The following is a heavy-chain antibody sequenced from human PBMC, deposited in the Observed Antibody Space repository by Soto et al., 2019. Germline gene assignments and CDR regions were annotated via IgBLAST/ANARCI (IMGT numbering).Heavy chain of an antibody. V-gene: IGHV1-69*13. CDR1: GGTFSSYA. CDR3: ARTMVRGVISSRSYYYYYGMDV. J-gene: IGHJ6*02. D-gene: IGHD3-10*01. CDR2: IIPIFGTA. Sequence: ASVKVSCKASGGTFSSYAISWVRQAPGQGLEWMGGIIPIFGTANYAQKFQGRVTITADESTSTAYMELSSLRSEDTAVYYCARTMVRGVISSRSYYYYYGMDVWGQGTTVTVSS.